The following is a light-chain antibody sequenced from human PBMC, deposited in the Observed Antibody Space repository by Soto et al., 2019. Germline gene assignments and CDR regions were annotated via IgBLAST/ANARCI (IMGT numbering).Light chain of an antibody. CDR3: QPPGT. CDR2: DAS. Sequence: DIPMTQSPSSLSASVGDRVTITCQASQDISNYLNWYQQKPGKAPKLLIYDASNLETGVPSRFSGSGSGTDFTFNISSLQPEDIATYYCQPPGTFGPGTKVDIK. J-gene: IGKJ3*01. CDR1: QDISNY. V-gene: IGKV1-33*01.